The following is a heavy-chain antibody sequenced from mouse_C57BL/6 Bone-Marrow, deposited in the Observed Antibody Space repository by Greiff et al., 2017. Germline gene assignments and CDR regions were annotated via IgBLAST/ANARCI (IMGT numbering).Heavy chain of an antibody. CDR1: GFTFSDYG. J-gene: IGHJ3*01. CDR2: ISSGSSTI. CDR3: ARSAYYYGSSSLFAY. Sequence: EVQLVESGGGLVKPGGSLKLSCAASGFTFSDYGMHWVRQAPEKGLAWVAYISSGSSTIYSADTVKGRFTISRDNAKYTLFLQMPSLRSEDTAMYYCARSAYYYGSSSLFAYWGQGTLVIVSA. V-gene: IGHV5-17*01. D-gene: IGHD1-1*01.